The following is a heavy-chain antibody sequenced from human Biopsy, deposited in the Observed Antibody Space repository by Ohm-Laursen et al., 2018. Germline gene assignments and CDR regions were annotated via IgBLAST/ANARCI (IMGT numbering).Heavy chain of an antibody. CDR3: ARRAI. J-gene: IGHJ3*02. CDR1: GVTLSGYS. V-gene: IGHV3-21*01. CDR2: ISASSSYI. Sequence: SLRLSCAASGVTLSGYSMNWVRQAPGKGLEWVSSISASSSYIYYADSVKGRFTVSKENGKNSLYLHMNSLRAEDTAVYYCARRAIWGQGTTVTVSS.